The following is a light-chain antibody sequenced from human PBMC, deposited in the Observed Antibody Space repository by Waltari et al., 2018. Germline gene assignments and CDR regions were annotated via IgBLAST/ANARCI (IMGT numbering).Light chain of an antibody. CDR1: SSDVGSYNL. Sequence: QSALTQPASVSGSPGQSITISCTGTSSDVGSYNLVAWYQQHPGKAPKLLIYEGVKRPPGVSNRFSGSKSGNTASLTISGLQAEDEADYYCCSYAGSSTLVFGGGTKLTVL. V-gene: IGLV2-23*01. J-gene: IGLJ2*01. CDR3: CSYAGSSTLV. CDR2: EGV.